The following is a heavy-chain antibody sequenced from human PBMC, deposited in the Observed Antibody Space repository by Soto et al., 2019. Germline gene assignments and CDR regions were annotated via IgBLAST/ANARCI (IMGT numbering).Heavy chain of an antibody. CDR3: ARGQSIRVRGVISGYYMDV. CDR2: INHSGST. J-gene: IGHJ6*03. D-gene: IGHD3-10*01. Sequence: SETLSLTCAVYGGSFSGYYWSWIRQPPGKGLEWIGEINHSGSTNYNPSLKSRVTISVDTSKNQFSLKLSSVTAADTAVYYCARGQSIRVRGVISGYYMDVWGKGTTVTVSS. V-gene: IGHV4-34*01. CDR1: GGSFSGYY.